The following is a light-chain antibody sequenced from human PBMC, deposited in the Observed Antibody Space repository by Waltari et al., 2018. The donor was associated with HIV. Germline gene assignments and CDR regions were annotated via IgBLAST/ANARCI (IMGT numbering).Light chain of an antibody. Sequence: QSALTQPPSASGSPGQSVTISCTGTSSAVGGSNHVSWYQHHPGKAPKLLLYEVTSPPSGVPDRFSGSKSGNTASLTVSGLQADDEADYYCVSYAGVKNRWAFGGGTKLTVL. J-gene: IGLJ3*02. V-gene: IGLV2-8*01. CDR1: SSAVGGSNH. CDR2: EVT. CDR3: VSYAGVKNRWA.